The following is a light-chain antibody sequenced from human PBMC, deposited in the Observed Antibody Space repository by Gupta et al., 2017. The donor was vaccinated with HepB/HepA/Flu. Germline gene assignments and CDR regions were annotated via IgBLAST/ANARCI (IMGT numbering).Light chain of an antibody. CDR1: QGIRND. V-gene: IGKV1-17*01. CDR3: RRHNSFPPT. Sequence: DIQMTQSPYSLSVSVGDRVTITCRARQGIRNDLGWYQQKPGKAPKRLIYAASRRKSGVPSRFSGSASGTEFTLTISIRHPEDFATYYCRRHNSFPPTFGQGTKVEIK. CDR2: AAS. J-gene: IGKJ1*01.